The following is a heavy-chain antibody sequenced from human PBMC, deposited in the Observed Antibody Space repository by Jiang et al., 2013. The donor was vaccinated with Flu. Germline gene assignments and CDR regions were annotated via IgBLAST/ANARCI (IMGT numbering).Heavy chain of an antibody. Sequence: GSGLVKPSETLSLTCTVSGGSISSYYWSWIRQPPGRDWSGLGSIYYSGSTNYNPSLKSRVTISVDTSKNQFSLKLSSVTAADTAVYYCARGVPGVVLNTVEYAFDIWGQGTMVTVSS. CDR1: GGSISSYY. V-gene: IGHV4-59*01. CDR3: ARGVPGVVLNTVEYAFDI. J-gene: IGHJ3*02. D-gene: IGHD4-23*01. CDR2: IYYSGST.